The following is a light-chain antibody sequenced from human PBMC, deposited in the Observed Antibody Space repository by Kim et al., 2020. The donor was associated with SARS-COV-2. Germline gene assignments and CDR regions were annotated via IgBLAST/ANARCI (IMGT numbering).Light chain of an antibody. V-gene: IGLV1-51*01. CDR2: DNG. CDR3: GAWDSSLATYV. J-gene: IGLJ1*01. Sequence: GQKVTISCSGSSSNIGKNYVSWYLKLPGTAPKLLLYDNGQRPSRISDRFSASRSGTSATLGIAGLQIGDEADYYCGAWDSSLATYVFGTGTKVTVL. CDR1: SSNIGKNY.